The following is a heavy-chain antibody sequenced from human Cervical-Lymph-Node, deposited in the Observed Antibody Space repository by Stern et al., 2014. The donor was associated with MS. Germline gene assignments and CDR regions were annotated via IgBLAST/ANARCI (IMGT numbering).Heavy chain of an antibody. D-gene: IGHD3-16*01. CDR2: IHYSGST. J-gene: IGHJ4*02. Sequence: QVQLQESDPGLAKPSQTLSLTCTVSGGSISSAGYYWTWIRQHPGKGLEWIAYIHYSGSTYYNPSLTSRVTISVDTSKNQFSLRLSSVTDADTALYYCARSDRLWGSFDYWGWGTLVTVSS. CDR1: GGSISSAGYY. CDR3: ARSDRLWGSFDY. V-gene: IGHV4-31*03.